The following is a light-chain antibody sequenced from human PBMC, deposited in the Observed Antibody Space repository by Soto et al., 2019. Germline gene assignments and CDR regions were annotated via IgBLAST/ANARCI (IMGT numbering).Light chain of an antibody. J-gene: IGKJ1*01. CDR2: GAS. CDR3: KQYGSSPVT. Sequence: EIVLTQSPATLSLSPGERATLSCRASQSVSNNYLAWYQQKPGQAPRLLIYGASNRATGIPDRFSGSGSGTDFTLTIRRLEPEDFAVYYCKQYGSSPVTVGQGTKVDIK. V-gene: IGKV3-20*01. CDR1: QSVSNNY.